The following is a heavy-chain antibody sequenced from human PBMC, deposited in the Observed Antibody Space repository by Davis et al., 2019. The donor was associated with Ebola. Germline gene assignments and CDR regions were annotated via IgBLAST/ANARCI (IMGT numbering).Heavy chain of an antibody. D-gene: IGHD5-18*01. CDR3: ARVKGDSYGYMDY. J-gene: IGHJ4*02. CDR2: ISWNSGSI. Sequence: SLKISCAASGFTFDDYAMHWVRQAPGKGLEWVSGISWNSGSIGYADSVKGRFTISRDNAKNSLYLQMNSLRAEDTALYYCARVKGDSYGYMDYWGQGTLVTVSS. V-gene: IGHV3-9*01. CDR1: GFTFDDYA.